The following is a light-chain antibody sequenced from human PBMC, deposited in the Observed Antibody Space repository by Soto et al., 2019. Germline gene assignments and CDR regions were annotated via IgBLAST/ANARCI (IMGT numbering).Light chain of an antibody. CDR3: QQRSNWHNIT. Sequence: EIVLTQSTATLSLSPVERATLSCNASQSIATYLGWYQQKPGQAPRLLLYSASNRATGIPPRFSGSGSGTDFTLPISSLQTPDFAVYYCQQRSNWHNITFGQGTRLEIK. CDR1: QSIATY. V-gene: IGKV3D-11*02. CDR2: SAS. J-gene: IGKJ5*01.